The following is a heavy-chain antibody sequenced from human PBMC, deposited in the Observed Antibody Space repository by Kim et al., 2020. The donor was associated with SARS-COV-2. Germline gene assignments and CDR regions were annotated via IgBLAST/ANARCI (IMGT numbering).Heavy chain of an antibody. Sequence: GGSLRLSCAASGFSFSTYTMSWVRQAPGKGLEWVSAITGSGGRTYFADSVKGRFSVSRDNSKNTLYLQMNSLTSEDTAIYYCAREAEKWLQLYFVDHWGQGTLVTVPS. CDR1: GFSFSTYT. D-gene: IGHD5-12*01. J-gene: IGHJ5*02. CDR3: AREAEKWLQLYFVDH. V-gene: IGHV3-23*01. CDR2: ITGSGGRT.